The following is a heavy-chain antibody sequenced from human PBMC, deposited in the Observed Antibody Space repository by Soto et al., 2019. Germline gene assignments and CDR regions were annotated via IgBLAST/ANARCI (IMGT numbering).Heavy chain of an antibody. V-gene: IGHV3-23*01. CDR1: GFTFSSYA. CDR2: ISGSGGST. D-gene: IGHD1-26*01. Sequence: GGSLRLSCAASGFTFSSYAMSWVRQAPGKGLEWVSAISGSGGSTYYADSVKGRFTISRDNSKNTLYLQMYSLRAEDTAVYYCAKSREVGATYNWFDPWGQGTLVTVSS. J-gene: IGHJ5*02. CDR3: AKSREVGATYNWFDP.